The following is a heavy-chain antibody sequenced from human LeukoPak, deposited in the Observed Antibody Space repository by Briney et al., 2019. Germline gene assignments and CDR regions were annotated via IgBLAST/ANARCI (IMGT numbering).Heavy chain of an antibody. CDR3: AKDRRGYYFHY. J-gene: IGHJ4*02. V-gene: IGHV3-23*01. Sequence: GGSLRLSCAASGFTFSSYAMSWVRQAPGKGLEWVSAISGSGGSTYYAHSLKGRVTISIDNSKNTLYLQMNSLRAEDTAVYFCAKDRRGYYFHYWGQGTLVTVSS. CDR2: ISGSGGST. CDR1: GFTFSSYA.